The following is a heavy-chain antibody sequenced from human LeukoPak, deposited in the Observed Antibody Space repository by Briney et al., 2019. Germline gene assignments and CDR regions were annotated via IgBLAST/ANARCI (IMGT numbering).Heavy chain of an antibody. D-gene: IGHD6-13*01. Sequence: GASVKVSCKASGYTFTGYYMHWVRQAPGQGLEWMGWINPNSGGTNYAQKFQGRVTMTRDTSISTAYMELSRLRSEDTAVYYCARDNGYSSSHLCYWGQGTLVTVSS. CDR1: GYTFTGYY. CDR2: INPNSGGT. CDR3: ARDNGYSSSHLCY. J-gene: IGHJ4*02. V-gene: IGHV1-2*02.